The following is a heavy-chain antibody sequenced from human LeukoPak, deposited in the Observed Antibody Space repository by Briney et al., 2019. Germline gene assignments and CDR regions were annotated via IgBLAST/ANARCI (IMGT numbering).Heavy chain of an antibody. V-gene: IGHV3-21*01. CDR3: ATSRTLDY. CDR1: GFTFSSYN. CDR2: ITSSSSYT. J-gene: IGHJ4*02. Sequence: GGSLRLSCAASGFTFSSYNMNWVRQAPGKGLEWISAITSSSSYTFYADSVKGRFTISRDNAKNSLYLQMNSLRAEDTAVYYCATSRTLDYWGQGTLVTVSS. D-gene: IGHD2-2*01.